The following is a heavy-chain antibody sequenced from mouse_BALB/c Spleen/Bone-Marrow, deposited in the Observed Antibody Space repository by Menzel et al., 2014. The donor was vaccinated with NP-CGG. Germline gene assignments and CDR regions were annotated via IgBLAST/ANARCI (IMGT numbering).Heavy chain of an antibody. CDR1: GYAFSAYW. J-gene: IGHJ2*01. V-gene: IGHV1-80*01. D-gene: IGHD1-2*01. CDR3: TRSTATFDY. Sequence: QVQLQQPGAELVRPGSSVKISCKASGYAFSAYWMNWVKQRPGQGLEWIRQIYPGDGDTNYNGKFKGKATLTADKSSSTAYMQLSSLTSEDSAVYFCTRSTATFDYWGQGTTLTVSS. CDR2: IYPGDGDT.